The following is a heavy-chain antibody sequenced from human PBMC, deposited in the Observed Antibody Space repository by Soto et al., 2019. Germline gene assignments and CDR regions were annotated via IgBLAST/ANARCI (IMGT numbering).Heavy chain of an antibody. V-gene: IGHV1-58*01. CDR3: AADPRASRWLRFALFL. CDR2: IVVGSGNT. Sequence: GASVKVSCKASGFTFTSSAVQWVRQARGQRLEWIGWIVVGSGNTNYAQKFQERVTITRDMSTSTAYMELSSLRSEDTAVYYCAADPRASRWLRFALFLWGQGTLVTVSS. J-gene: IGHJ4*02. D-gene: IGHD5-12*01. CDR1: GFTFTSSA.